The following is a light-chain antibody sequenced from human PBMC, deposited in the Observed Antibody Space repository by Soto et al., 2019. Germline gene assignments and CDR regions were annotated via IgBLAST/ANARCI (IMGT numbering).Light chain of an antibody. Sequence: DIQMTQSPSSLSASSGDRVTISCRASQTVSSHLNWYQQKPGKAPNLLVYAASTMPSGVPSRFSGSGSGTEFTLTISSLQPEDFATYYCQQSYSTPITFGQGTRLEIK. V-gene: IGKV1-39*01. CDR2: AAS. CDR3: QQSYSTPIT. CDR1: QTVSSH. J-gene: IGKJ5*01.